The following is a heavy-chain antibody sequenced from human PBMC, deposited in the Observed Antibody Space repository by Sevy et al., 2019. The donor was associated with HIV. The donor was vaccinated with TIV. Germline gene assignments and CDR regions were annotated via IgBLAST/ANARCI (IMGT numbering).Heavy chain of an antibody. Sequence: GGSLRLSCVGSGFSFSDHRMHWVRQAPGKGVEWMAVISYDGRNTKYKADSVKGRFTISRDNSKNTLYLQMNSLGAEDTAIYYCARDRGEILSSAFDYWGQGTLVTVSS. CDR3: ARDRGEILSSAFDY. CDR1: GFSFSDHR. D-gene: IGHD3-16*01. J-gene: IGHJ4*02. V-gene: IGHV3-30*03. CDR2: ISYDGRNTK.